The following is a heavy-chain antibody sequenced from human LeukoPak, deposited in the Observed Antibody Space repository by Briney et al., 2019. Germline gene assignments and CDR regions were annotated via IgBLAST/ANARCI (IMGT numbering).Heavy chain of an antibody. CDR3: ARGVGVVVPAARPYYYYYYMDV. V-gene: IGHV1-2*02. J-gene: IGHJ6*03. Sequence: ASVKASCKASGYTFTGYYMHWVRQAPGQGLEWMGWINPNSGGTNYAQKFQGRVTMTRDTSISTAYMELSRLRSDDTAVYYCARGVGVVVPAARPYYYYYYMDVWGKGTTVTVSS. CDR2: INPNSGGT. D-gene: IGHD2-2*01. CDR1: GYTFTGYY.